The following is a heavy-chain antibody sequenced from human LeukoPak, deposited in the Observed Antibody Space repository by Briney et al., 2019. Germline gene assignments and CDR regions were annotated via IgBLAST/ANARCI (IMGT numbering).Heavy chain of an antibody. Sequence: GGSLRLSCAASGFTFSSYWMSWVRQAPGKGLEWVAIIKEDGSEKYYVDSVKGRLTISRDNSKNTLYLQMNSLRAEDTAVYYCAKDYYDSSGYYEYYYYGMDVWGQGTTVTVSS. D-gene: IGHD3-22*01. CDR3: AKDYYDSSGYYEYYYYGMDV. V-gene: IGHV3-7*03. J-gene: IGHJ6*02. CDR1: GFTFSSYW. CDR2: IKEDGSEK.